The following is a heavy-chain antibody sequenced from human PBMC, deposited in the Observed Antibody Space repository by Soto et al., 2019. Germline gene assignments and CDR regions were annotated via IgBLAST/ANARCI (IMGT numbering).Heavy chain of an antibody. CDR3: ARDLPPYQLLSFFDY. D-gene: IGHD2-2*01. CDR2: IKQDGSEK. CDR1: GFTFSSYW. Sequence: PGGSLRLSCAASGFTFSSYWMSWVRQAPGKGLEWVANIKQDGSEKYYVDSVKGRFTISRDNAKNSLYLQMNSLRAEDTAVYYCARDLPPYQLLSFFDYWGQGTLVTVSS. J-gene: IGHJ4*02. V-gene: IGHV3-7*01.